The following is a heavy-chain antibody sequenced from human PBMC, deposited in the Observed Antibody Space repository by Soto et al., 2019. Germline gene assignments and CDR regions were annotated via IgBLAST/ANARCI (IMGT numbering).Heavy chain of an antibody. Sequence: QVQLQQWGAGLLKPSETLSLTCAVYGGSFSGYYWSWIRQPPGKGLEWIGEIKHSGSTNYNPSLKSRVTISVDTSKNQFSLKLSSVTAADTAVYYCARVYYDFWSGYSFYYYFDYWGQGTLVTVSS. J-gene: IGHJ4*02. V-gene: IGHV4-34*01. CDR1: GGSFSGYY. D-gene: IGHD3-3*01. CDR2: IKHSGST. CDR3: ARVYYDFWSGYSFYYYFDY.